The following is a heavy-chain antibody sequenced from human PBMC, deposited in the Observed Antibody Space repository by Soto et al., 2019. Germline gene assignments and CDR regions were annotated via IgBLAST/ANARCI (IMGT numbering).Heavy chain of an antibody. CDR1: GFTFSSYG. CDR3: AKDPFGVAPYGMDV. CDR2: ISYDGSNK. D-gene: IGHD3-3*01. V-gene: IGHV3-30*18. J-gene: IGHJ6*02. Sequence: LRLSCAASGFTFSSYGMHWVRQAPGKGLEWVAVISYDGSNKYYADSVKGRFTISRDNSKNTLYLQMNSLRAEDTAVYYCAKDPFGVAPYGMDVWGQGTTVTVSS.